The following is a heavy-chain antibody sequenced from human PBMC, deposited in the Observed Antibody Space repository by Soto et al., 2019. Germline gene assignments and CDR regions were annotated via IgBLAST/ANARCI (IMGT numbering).Heavy chain of an antibody. J-gene: IGHJ4*02. CDR2: TYYSGST. V-gene: IGHV4-39*01. Sequence: SETLSLTCTVSGGSISSSSYYWGWIRQPPGKGLEWIGSTYYSGSTYYNPSLKSRVTISVDTSKNQFSLKLSSVTAADTAVYYCARQDCSGGSCYSSFDYWGQGTLVTVSS. CDR1: GGSISSSSYY. CDR3: ARQDCSGGSCYSSFDY. D-gene: IGHD2-15*01.